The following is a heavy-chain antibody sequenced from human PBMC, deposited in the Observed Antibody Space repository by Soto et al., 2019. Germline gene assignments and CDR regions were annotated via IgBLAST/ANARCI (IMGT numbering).Heavy chain of an antibody. CDR2: ISAYNGST. V-gene: IGHV1-18*01. CDR3: ARDRVVTAAWAYYFDY. J-gene: IGHJ4*02. D-gene: IGHD2-15*01. Sequence: ASVKVSCKTSGYTFASYGISWVRQAPGQGLEWMGWISAYNGSTKFAQKFQGRVTMTTDTSTTTAYMELRGLRSDDTAVYYCARDRVVTAAWAYYFDYWGQGALVTVSS. CDR1: GYTFASYG.